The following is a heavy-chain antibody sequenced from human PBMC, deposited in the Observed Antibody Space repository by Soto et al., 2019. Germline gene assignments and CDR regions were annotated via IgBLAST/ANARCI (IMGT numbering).Heavy chain of an antibody. Sequence: QVQLVQSGAEVMQPGSSVRVSCKASGGTFSSYAISWVRQAPGQGLEWMGGIIPIFGTADYAQKFQGRVTSTADESTTTAYMELSSLRSEDTAVYFCARDKDRVRLGVNYYYGMDVWGQGTTVTVSS. CDR3: ARDKDRVRLGVNYYYGMDV. V-gene: IGHV1-69*12. CDR2: IIPIFGTA. CDR1: GGTFSSYA. J-gene: IGHJ6*02. D-gene: IGHD5-12*01.